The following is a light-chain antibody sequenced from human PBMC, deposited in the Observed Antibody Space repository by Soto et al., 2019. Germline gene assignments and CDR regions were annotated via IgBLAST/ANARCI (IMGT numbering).Light chain of an antibody. CDR2: GNS. J-gene: IGLJ2*01. CDR3: QSYVSSLRGYVV. CDR1: SSNIGAGYD. Sequence: QSVLTQPPSVSGAPGQRVTISCTGSSSNIGAGYDVHWYQQLPGTAPKLLIYGNSNRPSGVPDRFSGSKSGTSASLAITGLQAEDEGDYYCQSYVSSLRGYVVVGGGTKLTVL. V-gene: IGLV1-40*01.